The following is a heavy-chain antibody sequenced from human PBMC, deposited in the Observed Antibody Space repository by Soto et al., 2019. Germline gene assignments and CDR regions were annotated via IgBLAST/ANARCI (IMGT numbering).Heavy chain of an antibody. Sequence: GGSLRLSCAASGFTFSSYGVHWVRQAPGKGLEWVAVISYDGSNKYYADSVKGRFTISRDNSKNTLYLQMNSLRAEDTAVYYCANNYYDSSGYPNYYYGMDVWGQGTTVTVSS. J-gene: IGHJ6*02. CDR2: ISYDGSNK. CDR1: GFTFSSYG. CDR3: ANNYYDSSGYPNYYYGMDV. V-gene: IGHV3-30*18. D-gene: IGHD3-22*01.